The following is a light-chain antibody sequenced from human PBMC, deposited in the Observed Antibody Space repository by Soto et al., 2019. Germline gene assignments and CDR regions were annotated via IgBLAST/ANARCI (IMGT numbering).Light chain of an antibody. Sequence: EIVMTQSPATLSVSPGERATLSCRASQSVASKFAWYQQRPGQAPRLLIYDASTRATGILARFSGSGSGTEFTLTISSLQSEDFAVYYCQQYKMWPLTFGGGTKVEI. CDR1: QSVASK. V-gene: IGKV3-15*01. CDR2: DAS. J-gene: IGKJ4*01. CDR3: QQYKMWPLT.